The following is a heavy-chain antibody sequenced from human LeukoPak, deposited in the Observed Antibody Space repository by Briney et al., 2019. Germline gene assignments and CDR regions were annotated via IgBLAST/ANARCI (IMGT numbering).Heavy chain of an antibody. D-gene: IGHD2-15*01. CDR1: GFTFSSCG. CDR2: ISGSGSTI. J-gene: IGHJ4*02. Sequence: GGSLRLSCAASGFTFSSCGMSWVRQTPGKGLEWVSYISGSGSTIYYADSVKGRFTISRDNAKNSLYLQMNSLRAEDTAVYYCARGAGGSANYWGQGTLVTVSS. CDR3: ARGAGGSANY. V-gene: IGHV3-48*04.